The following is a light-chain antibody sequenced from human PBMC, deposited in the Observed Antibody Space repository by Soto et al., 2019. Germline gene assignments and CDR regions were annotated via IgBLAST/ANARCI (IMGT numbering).Light chain of an antibody. Sequence: EIVLTQSPGTLSLSPGERATLSCRASQSVSSIYSAWYQQKPGQAPRVIIYSTSTRATGIPDRFSGSGSGTAFTLTISRLEPEDFAVYYCQQYGGAWTFGQGTKVEIK. V-gene: IGKV3-20*01. CDR1: QSVSSIY. J-gene: IGKJ1*01. CDR3: QQYGGAWT. CDR2: STS.